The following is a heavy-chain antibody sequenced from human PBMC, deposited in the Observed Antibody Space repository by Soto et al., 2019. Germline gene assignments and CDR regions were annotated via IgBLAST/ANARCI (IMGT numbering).Heavy chain of an antibody. D-gene: IGHD3-9*01. CDR2: INPNSGGT. V-gene: IGHV1-2*04. CDR1: GYTFTGYY. Sequence: QVQLVQSGAEVKKPGASVKVSCKASGYTFTGYYMHWVRQAPGQGLEWMGWINPNSGGTNYAQKFQGWVPMTRDTSISTAYMELSRLRSDDTAVYYCARVGNYDILTGQAGAFDIWGQGTMVTVSS. CDR3: ARVGNYDILTGQAGAFDI. J-gene: IGHJ3*02.